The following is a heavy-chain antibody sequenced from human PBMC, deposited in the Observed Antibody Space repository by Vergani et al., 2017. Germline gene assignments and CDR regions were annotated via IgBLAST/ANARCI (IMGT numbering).Heavy chain of an antibody. CDR2: INPNSGGT. CDR1: GYTFTGYY. J-gene: IGHJ6*03. Sequence: QVQLVQSGAEVKKPGASVKVSCKASGYTFTGYYMHWVRQAPGQGLEWMGWINPNSGGTNYAQKFQGRVTMTRDTSISTAYMELGRLRSDDTAVYYCARDSGPTTVTTYYYYYYMDVWGKGTTVTVSS. V-gene: IGHV1-2*02. CDR3: ARDSGPTTVTTYYYYYYMDV. D-gene: IGHD4-17*01.